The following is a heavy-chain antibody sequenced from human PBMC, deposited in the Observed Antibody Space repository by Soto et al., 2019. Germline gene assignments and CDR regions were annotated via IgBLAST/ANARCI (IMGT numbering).Heavy chain of an antibody. V-gene: IGHV4-59*01. CDR1: GGSMSGYY. D-gene: IGHD6-6*01. CDR3: ARSIAVPSGHIDH. Sequence: QVQLQESGPGLVKPSETLSLTCRVSGGSMSGYYWSWVRLAPGKGLEWIGYVYYTGSTNYNPSLQSRVSISVDKSNKQFSLSLRLVTAADTAVYFCARSIAVPSGHIDHWGQGIRVTISS. J-gene: IGHJ4*02. CDR2: VYYTGST.